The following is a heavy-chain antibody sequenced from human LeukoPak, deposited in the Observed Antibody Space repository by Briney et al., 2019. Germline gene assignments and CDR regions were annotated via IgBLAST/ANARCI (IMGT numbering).Heavy chain of an antibody. D-gene: IGHD1-14*01. CDR2: IYTSGST. Sequence: SETLSLTCTVSGGSISSGSYYWSWIRQPAGKGLERIGRIYTSGSTNYNPSLKSRVTISVDTSKNQFSLKLSSVTAADTAVYYCASTLTTQYYYYYMDVWGKGTTVTVSS. V-gene: IGHV4-61*02. J-gene: IGHJ6*03. CDR1: GGSISSGSYY. CDR3: ASTLTTQYYYYYMDV.